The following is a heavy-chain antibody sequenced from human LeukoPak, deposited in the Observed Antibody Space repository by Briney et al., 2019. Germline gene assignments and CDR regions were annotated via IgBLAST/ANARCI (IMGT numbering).Heavy chain of an antibody. J-gene: IGHJ5*02. CDR1: GYTFTSYD. V-gene: IGHV1-8*01. CDR3: ARVRIAARSWFDP. D-gene: IGHD6-6*01. Sequence: ASVKVSCKASGYTFTSYDINWVRQATGQGLEWMGWMNPNSGNTGYAQKFQGRVTMTRNTSISTAYMELSNLRSEDTAVYYCARVRIAARSWFDPWGQGTLVTVSS. CDR2: MNPNSGNT.